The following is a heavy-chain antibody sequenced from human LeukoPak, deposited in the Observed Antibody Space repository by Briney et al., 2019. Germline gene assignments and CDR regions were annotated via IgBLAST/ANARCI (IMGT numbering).Heavy chain of an antibody. Sequence: ASVKVPCKASGYTFTSYYMHWVRQAPGQGLEWMGIINPSGGSTSYAQKFQGRVTMTRDTSTSTVYMELSSLRSEDTAVYYCARDLNYHGSGRSLDYWGQGTLVTVSS. CDR1: GYTFTSYY. J-gene: IGHJ4*02. V-gene: IGHV1-46*01. CDR3: ARDLNYHGSGRSLDY. CDR2: INPSGGST. D-gene: IGHD3-10*01.